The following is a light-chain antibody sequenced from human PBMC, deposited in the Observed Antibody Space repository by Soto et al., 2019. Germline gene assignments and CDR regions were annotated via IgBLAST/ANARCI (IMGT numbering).Light chain of an antibody. J-gene: IGKJ5*01. CDR3: QQRSNWPPIT. V-gene: IGKV3-15*01. CDR2: GAS. Sequence: EIVMTQSPATLSVSPGERATLSCRASQSVGSTFAWYQQKPGQAPRLLIYGASTRATGIPARFSGSGSGTDFTLTINSLEPEDFAVYFCQQRSNWPPITFGQGTRLEIK. CDR1: QSVGST.